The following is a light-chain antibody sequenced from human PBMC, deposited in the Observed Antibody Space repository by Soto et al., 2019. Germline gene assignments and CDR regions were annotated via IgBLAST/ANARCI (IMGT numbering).Light chain of an antibody. CDR2: DAS. V-gene: IGKV1-5*01. CDR1: QSISSW. J-gene: IGKJ1*01. Sequence: DIHMTQSPSTLSASVLDIVTITCLASQSISSWLAWYQQKPGKAPKLLIYDASSLESGVPSRFSGSGSGTEFTLTISSLQPDDFATYYCQQYNSYSRTFGQGTKVDI. CDR3: QQYNSYSRT.